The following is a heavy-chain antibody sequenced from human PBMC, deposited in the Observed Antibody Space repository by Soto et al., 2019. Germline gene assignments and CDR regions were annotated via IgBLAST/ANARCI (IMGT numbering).Heavy chain of an antibody. V-gene: IGHV1-2*04. J-gene: IGHJ6*02. D-gene: IGHD1-1*01. Sequence: QVQLVQSGAEVKKPGASVKVSCKASGYTFTGYYMHWVRQAPGQGLEWMGWINPNSGGTNYAQKFQGWVTMPRDTSISTAYMELSRLRSDDTAVYYCARGSTGNSLGGGHGYYYYGMDVWGQGTTVTVSS. CDR2: INPNSGGT. CDR1: GYTFTGYY. CDR3: ARGSTGNSLGGGHGYYYYGMDV.